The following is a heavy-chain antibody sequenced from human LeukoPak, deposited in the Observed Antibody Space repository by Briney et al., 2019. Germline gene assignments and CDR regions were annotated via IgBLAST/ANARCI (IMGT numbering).Heavy chain of an antibody. J-gene: IGHJ5*02. V-gene: IGHV3-23*01. CDR3: AKDGGDIVVAPAAMNWFDP. D-gene: IGHD2-2*01. CDR2: ISGSGGST. CDR1: GFTFSSYG. Sequence: PGGSLRLSCAASGFTFSSYGMSWVRQAPGKGLEWVSAISGSGGSTYYADSVKGRFTISRDNSKNTLYLQMNSLRAEDTAVYYCAKDGGDIVVAPAAMNWFDPWGQGTLVTVSS.